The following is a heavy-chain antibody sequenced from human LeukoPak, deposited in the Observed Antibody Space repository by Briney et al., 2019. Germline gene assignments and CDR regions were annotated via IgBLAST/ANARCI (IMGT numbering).Heavy chain of an antibody. J-gene: IGHJ6*02. V-gene: IGHV4-34*01. CDR1: GGSFSGYY. Sequence: SETLSLTCAVYGGSFSGYYWSWIRQPPGKGLEWIGEINHSESTNYNPSLKSRVTISVDTSKNQFSLKLSSVTAADTAVYYCARGPGYCSSTSCRSRSYYYYGMDVWGQGTTVTVSS. CDR3: ARGPGYCSSTSCRSRSYYYYGMDV. CDR2: INHSEST. D-gene: IGHD2-2*01.